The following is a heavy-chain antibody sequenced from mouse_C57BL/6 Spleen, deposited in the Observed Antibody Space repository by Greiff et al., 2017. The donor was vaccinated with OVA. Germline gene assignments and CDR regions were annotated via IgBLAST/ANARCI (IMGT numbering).Heavy chain of an antibody. CDR3: TRDTTVVATGYFDV. Sequence: EVKLMESGEGLVKPGGSLKLSCAASGFTFSSYAMSWVRQTPEKRLEWVAYISSGGDYIYYADTVKGRFTISRDNARNTLYLQMSSLKSEDTAMYYCTRDTTVVATGYFDVWGTGTTVTVSS. CDR1: GFTFSSYA. J-gene: IGHJ1*03. V-gene: IGHV5-9-1*02. CDR2: ISSGGDYI. D-gene: IGHD1-1*01.